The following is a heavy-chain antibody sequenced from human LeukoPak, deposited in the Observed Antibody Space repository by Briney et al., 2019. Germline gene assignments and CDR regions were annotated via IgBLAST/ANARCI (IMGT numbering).Heavy chain of an antibody. CDR2: ISSSSSYM. CDR1: GFTFSSYS. Sequence: GGSLRLSCAASGFTFSSYSMNWVRQAPGKGLEWVSSISSSSSYMHYADSVKGRFTISRDNAKNSLYLQMNSLRAEDTAVYYCARDYFYCSGGSCPVYYYYMDVWGKGTTVTVSS. CDR3: ARDYFYCSGGSCPVYYYYMDV. J-gene: IGHJ6*03. V-gene: IGHV3-21*01. D-gene: IGHD2-15*01.